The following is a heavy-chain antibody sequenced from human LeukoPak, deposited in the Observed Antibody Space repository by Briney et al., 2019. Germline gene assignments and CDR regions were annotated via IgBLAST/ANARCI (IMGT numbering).Heavy chain of an antibody. J-gene: IGHJ2*01. D-gene: IGHD3-3*01. CDR2: IHYRGAT. CDR1: GGSFTGYY. CDR3: ARGILEYYYFDL. Sequence: SETLSLTCAVSGGSFTGYYWSWIRQAPGKGLEWIGEIHYRGATNYKPSLRSRVTISRDTSENQFSLKLSSVIAADTAVYYCARGILEYYYFDLWGRGTLVTVSS. V-gene: IGHV4-34*01.